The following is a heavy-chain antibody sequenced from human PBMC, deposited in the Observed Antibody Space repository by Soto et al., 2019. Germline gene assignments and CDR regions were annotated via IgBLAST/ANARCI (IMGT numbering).Heavy chain of an antibody. D-gene: IGHD2-8*01. CDR1: GGSFSGYY. CDR3: ARLYATGSNWFDP. Sequence: PSETLSLTCAVYGGSFSGYYWSWIRQPPGKGLEWIGEINHSGSTNYNPSLKSRVTISVDTSKNQFSLKLSSVTAADTAVYYCARLYATGSNWFDPWGQGTLVTVSS. CDR2: INHSGST. V-gene: IGHV4-34*01. J-gene: IGHJ5*02.